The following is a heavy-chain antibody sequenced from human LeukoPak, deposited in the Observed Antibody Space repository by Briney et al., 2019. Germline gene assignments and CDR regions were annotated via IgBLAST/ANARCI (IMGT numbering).Heavy chain of an antibody. Sequence: GGSLRLSCAASGFTFSSYAMHWVRQAPGQGLEWVAVISYDGSNKYYADSVKGRFTISRDNSKNTLYLQMNSLRAEDTAVYYCARVDGIAAAGTVWDYFDYWGQGTLVTVSS. J-gene: IGHJ4*02. D-gene: IGHD6-13*01. CDR3: ARVDGIAAAGTVWDYFDY. V-gene: IGHV3-30-3*01. CDR1: GFTFSSYA. CDR2: ISYDGSNK.